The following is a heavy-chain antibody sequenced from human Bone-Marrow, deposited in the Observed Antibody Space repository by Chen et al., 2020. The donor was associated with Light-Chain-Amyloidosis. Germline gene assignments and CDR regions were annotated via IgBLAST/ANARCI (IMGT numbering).Heavy chain of an antibody. V-gene: IGHV1-2*02. CDR1: GTTLNGFF. CDR2: INPNSGDT. CDR3: ARVGPIALMLDTDADYYYGMDV. J-gene: IGHJ6*02. Sequence: QVQLVQSGAEVKKPGAPVRVSCKTSGTTLNGFFIHWMRQAPGQGFEWIGWINPNSGDTNYAQNFQGRVTMTRDMSINTAYMELTSLRSDDTAVYYCARVGPIALMLDTDADYYYGMDVWGQGTTVTVSS. D-gene: IGHD5-18*01.